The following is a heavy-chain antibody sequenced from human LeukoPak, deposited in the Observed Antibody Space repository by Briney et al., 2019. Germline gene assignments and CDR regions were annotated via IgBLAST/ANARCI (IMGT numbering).Heavy chain of an antibody. CDR2: IYYSGST. D-gene: IGHD3-10*01. CDR3: GSTSYNPARKSRVTISVDTSKNQFSLMLTSVTAADTAVYYCATCSCGYFSYYYYMDV. Sequence: PSETLSLTCTLSGGSISTYYWSWIRQPPGKGLEWVGYIYYSGSTSYNPSLTSRVTTSVHTSKNPFSPKLTSVTAADTPVYYSGSTSYNPARKSRVTISVDTSKNQFSLMLTSVTAADTAVYYCATCSCGYFSYYYYMDVWGKGTTVTVSS. V-gene: IGHV4-59*08. J-gene: IGHJ6*03. CDR1: GGSISTYY.